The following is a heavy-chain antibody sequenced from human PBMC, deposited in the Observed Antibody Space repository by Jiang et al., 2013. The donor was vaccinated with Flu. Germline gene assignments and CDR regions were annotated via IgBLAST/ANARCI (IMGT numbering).Heavy chain of an antibody. CDR3: ARHLGPCSGGRCYADS. Sequence: GAEVKKPGESLKISCKVSGYSFTSNWIGWVRQMPGKGLEWMGIIYPGDSDTRYSPSFQGQVTISADKSINTAYVQWSSLKASDTAMYYCARHLGPCSGGRCYADSWGQGTLVTVSS. D-gene: IGHD2-15*01. CDR2: IYPGDSDT. J-gene: IGHJ4*02. CDR1: GYSFTSNW. V-gene: IGHV5-51*01.